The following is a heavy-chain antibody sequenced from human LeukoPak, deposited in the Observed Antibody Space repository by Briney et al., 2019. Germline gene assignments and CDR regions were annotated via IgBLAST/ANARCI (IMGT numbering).Heavy chain of an antibody. CDR1: GYTLTELS. D-gene: IGHD3-10*01. CDR3: ATVEYYYGSGRSGVFDY. J-gene: IGHJ4*02. V-gene: IGHV1-24*01. Sequence: ASVKVSCKVSGYTLTELSMHWVRQAPGKGLEWMGGYDPEDGETIYAQKFQGRVTMTEDTSTDTAYTELSSLRSEDTAVYYCATVEYYYGSGRSGVFDYWGQGTLVTVSS. CDR2: YDPEDGET.